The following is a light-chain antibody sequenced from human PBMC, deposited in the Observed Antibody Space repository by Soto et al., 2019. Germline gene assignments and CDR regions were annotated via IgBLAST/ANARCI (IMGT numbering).Light chain of an antibody. CDR1: QSISNW. CDR2: RAS. V-gene: IGKV1-5*03. CDR3: QHYNDYPYT. J-gene: IGKJ2*01. Sequence: DIQMTQSPSTLSASVGDRVTITCRASQSISNWLAWYQQKPGKAPKLLIYRASTLESGVPSRFSGSGSGTEFTLTISSLQPDDFATYYCQHYNDYPYTFGQGTKVDIK.